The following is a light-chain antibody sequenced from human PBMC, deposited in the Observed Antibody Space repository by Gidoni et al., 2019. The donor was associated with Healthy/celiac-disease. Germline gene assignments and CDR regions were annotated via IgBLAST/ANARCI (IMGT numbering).Light chain of an antibody. V-gene: IGKV3-15*01. CDR3: QQYDKWPPLT. Sequence: EIVMTQSPATLSVSPGERATLSCRASQSVSSNLAWYQQKPGQAPRLLMYAASTRATGIPARFSGSGSGTKFTLTISSLQSEDFAVYYCQQYDKWPPLTFXGXTKVEIK. CDR2: AAS. CDR1: QSVSSN. J-gene: IGKJ4*01.